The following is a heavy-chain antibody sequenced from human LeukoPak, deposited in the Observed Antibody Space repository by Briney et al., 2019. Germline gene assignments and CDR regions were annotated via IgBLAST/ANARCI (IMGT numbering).Heavy chain of an antibody. D-gene: IGHD1-26*01. Sequence: GGSLRLSCAASGFTFSSYNMNWVRQAPGKGLEWVSSISSSGSYIFYADSVKGRFIISRDNAKNSLYLQMNSLRAEDTAVYYCARVHGSGEDPFDYWGQGILVTVSS. J-gene: IGHJ4*02. CDR2: ISSSGSYI. CDR3: ARVHGSGEDPFDY. CDR1: GFTFSSYN. V-gene: IGHV3-21*01.